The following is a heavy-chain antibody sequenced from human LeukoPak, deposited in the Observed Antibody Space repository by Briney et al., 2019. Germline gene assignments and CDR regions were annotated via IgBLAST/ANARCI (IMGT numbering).Heavy chain of an antibody. V-gene: IGHV4-59*01. CDR3: ALGDCSSTSCYVFDY. J-gene: IGHJ4*02. D-gene: IGHD2-2*01. Sequence: PWETLSLTCTVSGGYISSYYWSWIRQPPGKGLEWIGYIFNSGSTNYNPSLKSRVTISVDTSKNQFSLKLSSVTAADTAVYFCALGDCSSTSCYVFDYWGQGTLVTVS. CDR2: IFNSGST. CDR1: GGYISSYY.